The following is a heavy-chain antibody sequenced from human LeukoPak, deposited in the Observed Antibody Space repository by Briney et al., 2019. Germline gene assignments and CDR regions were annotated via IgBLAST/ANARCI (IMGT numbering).Heavy chain of an antibody. CDR2: ISWNSGTI. V-gene: IGHV3-9*01. CDR1: GFIFDDYA. D-gene: IGHD4-17*01. CDR3: ARVDSGDFIDAFDL. J-gene: IGHJ3*01. Sequence: GESLRLSCAASGFIFDDYAIHWVRQAPGKGLEWVSGISWNSGTIAYADSVKGRFSISRDNVKNILHLQMNNLITEDTAFYYCARVDSGDFIDAFDLWGQGTLVTVSS.